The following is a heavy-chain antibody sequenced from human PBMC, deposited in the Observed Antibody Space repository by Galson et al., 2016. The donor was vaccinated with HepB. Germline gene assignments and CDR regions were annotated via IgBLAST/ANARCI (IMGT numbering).Heavy chain of an antibody. D-gene: IGHD5-12*01. V-gene: IGHV3-13*01. CDR1: GFNFNTYD. CDR2: IGTDRAT. J-gene: IGHJ1*01. Sequence: SLRLSCAASGFNFNTYDFHWVRQATGKGLEWVSGIGTDRATYYPASVRGRFTISRENAKNSFYLQMDSLRVEDSGLYYCARGVATEDHRFEHWGQGTLVTVSA. CDR3: ARGVATEDHRFEH.